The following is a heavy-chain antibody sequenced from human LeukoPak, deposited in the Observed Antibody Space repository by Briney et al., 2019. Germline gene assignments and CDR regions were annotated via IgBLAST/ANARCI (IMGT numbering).Heavy chain of an antibody. Sequence: GGSLRLSCAASGFTFNIYGMHWVRQAPGKGLEWVANIKQDGSEKYYVDSVKGRFTISRDNAKNSLYLQMNSLRAEDTAVYYCARDNDGYNSSWVYYYYGMDVWGQGTTVTVSS. CDR2: IKQDGSEK. D-gene: IGHD6-13*01. CDR3: ARDNDGYNSSWVYYYYGMDV. J-gene: IGHJ6*02. CDR1: GFTFNIYG. V-gene: IGHV3-7*01.